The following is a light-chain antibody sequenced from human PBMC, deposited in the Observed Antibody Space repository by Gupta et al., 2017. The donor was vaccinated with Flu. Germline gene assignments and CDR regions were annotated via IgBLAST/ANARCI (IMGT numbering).Light chain of an antibody. CDR3: QHDGGSSIT. Sequence: GTLFLSPGERATFSCRASQNVRSNYLAWYQQRPGQAPRLLIYGPSSRATGTPDRFSGSGSGTDFTLTISRLEPEDFAIYYCQHDGGSSITFGQGTRLDIK. CDR1: QNVRSNY. CDR2: GPS. V-gene: IGKV3-20*01. J-gene: IGKJ5*01.